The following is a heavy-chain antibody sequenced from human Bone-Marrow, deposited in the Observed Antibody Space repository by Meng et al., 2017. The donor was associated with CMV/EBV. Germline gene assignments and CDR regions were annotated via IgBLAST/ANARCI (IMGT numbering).Heavy chain of an antibody. V-gene: IGHV3-74*01. Sequence: GESLKISCAASGFTFSSYWMHWVRQAPGKGLVWVASIDFVGSSRTYVDTVQGRFTVSRDNAKNTLYLEMNSLRPEDTAVYYCTRDNRDMAAMCDSWGQGTLVTVSS. CDR1: GFTFSSYW. CDR3: TRDNRDMAAMCDS. J-gene: IGHJ1*01. CDR2: IDFVGSSR. D-gene: IGHD6-13*01.